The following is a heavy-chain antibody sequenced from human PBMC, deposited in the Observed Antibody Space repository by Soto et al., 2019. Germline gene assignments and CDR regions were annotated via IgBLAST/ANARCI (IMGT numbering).Heavy chain of an antibody. V-gene: IGHV3-48*03. J-gene: IGHJ6*02. CDR2: IRGGGTTM. D-gene: IGHD2-15*01. Sequence: RRLSCVASGFTFSSYEMNWVRQAPGKGLEWISYIRGGGTTMYYADSVKGRFTISRDNTKNSLYLQMNSLTAEDTAVYYCAGRDGHNRRKAPYYYYYYGMNVWGQGTTVTVSS. CDR1: GFTFSSYE. CDR3: AGRDGHNRRKAPYYYYYYGMNV.